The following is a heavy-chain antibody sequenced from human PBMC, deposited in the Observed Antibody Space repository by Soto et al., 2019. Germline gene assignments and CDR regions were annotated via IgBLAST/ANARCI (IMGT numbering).Heavy chain of an antibody. D-gene: IGHD6-13*01. CDR2: MNPNSGNT. CDR3: ARKYSSSWPTPRRGDYYYGMDV. J-gene: IGHJ6*02. V-gene: IGHV1-8*01. CDR1: GYTFTSYD. Sequence: GASVKVSCKASGYTFTSYDINWVRQATGQGLEWMGWMNPNSGNTGYAQKFQGRVTISVDTSKNQFSLKLSSVTAADTAVYYCARKYSSSWPTPRRGDYYYGMDVWGQGTTVTVS.